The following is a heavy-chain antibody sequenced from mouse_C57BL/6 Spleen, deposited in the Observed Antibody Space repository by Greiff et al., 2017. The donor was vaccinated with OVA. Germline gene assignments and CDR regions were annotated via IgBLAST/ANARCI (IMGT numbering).Heavy chain of an antibody. J-gene: IGHJ4*01. CDR2: FYPGSGST. CDR3: ARHEEGGLGQVYYYAMDY. D-gene: IGHD4-1*01. Sequence: VQRVESGAELVKPGASVKLSCKASGYTFTEYTIHWVKQRSGQGLEWIGWFYPGSGSTKYNEKFKDKATLTADKSSSTVYMELSRLTSEDSAVYFCARHEEGGLGQVYYYAMDYWGQGTSVTVSS. CDR1: GYTFTEYT. V-gene: IGHV1-62-2*01.